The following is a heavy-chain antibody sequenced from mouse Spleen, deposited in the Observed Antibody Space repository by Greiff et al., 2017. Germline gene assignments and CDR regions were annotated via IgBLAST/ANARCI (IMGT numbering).Heavy chain of an antibody. CDR2: IDPENGNT. Sequence: EVQLQPSGAELVRPGALVKLSCKASGFNIKDYYMHWVKQRPEQGLEWIGWIDPENGNTIYDPKFQGKASITADTSSNTAYLQLSSLTSEDTAVYYCARELGRGAYWGQGTLVTVSA. CDR1: GFNIKDYY. D-gene: IGHD4-1*01. V-gene: IGHV14-1*02. CDR3: ARELGRGAY. J-gene: IGHJ3*01.